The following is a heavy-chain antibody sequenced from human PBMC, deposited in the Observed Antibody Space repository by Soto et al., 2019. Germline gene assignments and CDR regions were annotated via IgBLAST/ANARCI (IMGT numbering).Heavy chain of an antibody. D-gene: IGHD1-26*01. CDR3: ARDVDSADKAASNNLLDP. CDR1: GFSLGNYA. Sequence: PGGSLRLSCGATGFSLGNYAMHWVRQAPGKGLEWVAVISYDGSSQHYADSVQGRFTISRDNSKNTLYLQMDSLRAEDTAVYFCARDVDSADKAASNNLLDPCGQGALVTVS. CDR2: ISYDGSSQ. J-gene: IGHJ5*02. V-gene: IGHV3-33*05.